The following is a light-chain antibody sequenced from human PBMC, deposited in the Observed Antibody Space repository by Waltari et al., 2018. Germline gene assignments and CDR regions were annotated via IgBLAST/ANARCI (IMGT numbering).Light chain of an antibody. CDR1: QTIISY. J-gene: IGKJ2*01. CDR3: QQSYRTPYT. V-gene: IGKV1-39*01. Sequence: DIQMTQSPSSLSASVGDTVTITSRASQTIISYLSWYQQVPGKAPKLLIYAASTLQSEVPSRFSGSGSGTDFTLTISSLQPEDFASYYCQQSYRTPYTFGQGTKLESK. CDR2: AAS.